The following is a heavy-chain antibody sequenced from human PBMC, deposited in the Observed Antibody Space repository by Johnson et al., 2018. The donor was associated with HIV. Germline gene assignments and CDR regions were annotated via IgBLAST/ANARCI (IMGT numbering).Heavy chain of an antibody. V-gene: IGHV3-30*18. Sequence: QVQLVESGGGVVQPGRSLRLSCAASGFTFSSYGMHWVRQAPGKGLEWVAVISYDGSNKYYADSVKGRFTISRDNSKNTLYLQMNSLRAEDTALYYCAKDMSQMVQGVSIGAVDIWGQGTMVTVSS. J-gene: IGHJ3*02. CDR2: ISYDGSNK. CDR1: GFTFSSYG. D-gene: IGHD3-10*01. CDR3: AKDMSQMVQGVSIGAVDI.